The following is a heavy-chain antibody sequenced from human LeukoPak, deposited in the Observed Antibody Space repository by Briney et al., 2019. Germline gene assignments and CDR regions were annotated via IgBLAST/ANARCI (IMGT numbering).Heavy chain of an antibody. Sequence: SETLSLTCTVSGGSISSYYWSWIRQPPGKGLEWIGYIYYSGSTNYNPSLKSRVTISVDTSKNQFSLKLGSVTAADTAVYYCARHSPYIYGETAPFDYWGQGTLVTVSS. D-gene: IGHD5-18*01. CDR2: IYYSGST. CDR1: GGSISSYY. J-gene: IGHJ4*02. V-gene: IGHV4-59*08. CDR3: ARHSPYIYGETAPFDY.